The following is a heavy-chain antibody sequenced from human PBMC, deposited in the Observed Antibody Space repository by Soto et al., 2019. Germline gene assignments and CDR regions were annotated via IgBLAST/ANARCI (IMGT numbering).Heavy chain of an antibody. CDR3: ARAIAVAEVNWFDP. CDR1: GGTFSSYA. D-gene: IGHD6-19*01. CDR2: IIPIFGTT. Sequence: GASVKVSCKASGGTFSSYAISWVRQAPGQGLEWKGGIIPIFGTTNYAQKFQGRVTITADESTSTAYIELSSLRSEDTAVYYCARAIAVAEVNWFDPWGQGTLVTVSS. J-gene: IGHJ5*02. V-gene: IGHV1-69*13.